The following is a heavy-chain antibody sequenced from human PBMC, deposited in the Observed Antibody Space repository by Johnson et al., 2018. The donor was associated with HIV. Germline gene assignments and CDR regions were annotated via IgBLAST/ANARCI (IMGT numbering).Heavy chain of an antibody. J-gene: IGHJ3*02. Sequence: VQLVESGGGLVQPGRSLRLSCAASGFTFSGYAMSWVRQAPGKGLEWVSALSGSGGSTYYADSVKGRFTISRDNSKNTLYLQMNSLRAEDTAVYYCAKDLLYYDSTGDAFDIWGQGTMVTVSS. CDR2: LSGSGGST. D-gene: IGHD3-22*01. CDR3: AKDLLYYDSTGDAFDI. CDR1: GFTFSGYA. V-gene: IGHV3-23*04.